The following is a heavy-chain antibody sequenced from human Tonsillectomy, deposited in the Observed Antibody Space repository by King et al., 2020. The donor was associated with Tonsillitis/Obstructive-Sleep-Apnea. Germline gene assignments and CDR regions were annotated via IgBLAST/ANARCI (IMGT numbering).Heavy chain of an antibody. D-gene: IGHD3-22*01. CDR2: INHSGST. J-gene: IGHJ4*02. CDR1: GGSFSGYY. V-gene: IGHV4-34*01. CDR3: ARDIGYYYYFDY. Sequence: VQLQQWGAGLLKPSETLSLTCAVYGGSFSGYYWSWIRQPPGKGLEWIGEINHSGSTNYNPSLKSRVTISVDTSKNQFSLKLSSVTAADTAVYYCARDIGYYYYFDYWGQGTLVTVSS.